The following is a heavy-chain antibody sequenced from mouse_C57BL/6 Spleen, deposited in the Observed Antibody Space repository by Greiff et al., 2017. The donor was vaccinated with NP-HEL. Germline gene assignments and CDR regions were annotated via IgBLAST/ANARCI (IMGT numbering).Heavy chain of an antibody. D-gene: IGHD1-1*01. J-gene: IGHJ3*01. CDR3: ARPSDLLLPGGFAY. Sequence: QVQLQQSGAELVRPGASVKLSCKASGYTFTDYYINWVKQRPGQGLEWIARIYPGSGNTYYNEKFKGKATLTAEKSSSTAYMQLSSLTSEDSAVYFCARPSDLLLPGGFAYWGQGTLVTVSA. CDR1: GYTFTDYY. V-gene: IGHV1-76*01. CDR2: IYPGSGNT.